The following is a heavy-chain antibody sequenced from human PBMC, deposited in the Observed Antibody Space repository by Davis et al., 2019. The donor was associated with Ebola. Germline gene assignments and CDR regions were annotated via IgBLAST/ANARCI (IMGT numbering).Heavy chain of an antibody. CDR1: GYSINRGFT. CDR2: IYHSGST. Sequence: SETLSLTCTVSGYSINRGFTWGWIRQPPGKGLEWVGSIYHSGSTNYSPSLKSRVTISVDTSKNRFSLKLSSVTAADTAVYYCARVSYYYYGMDVWGKGTTVTVSS. CDR3: ARVSYYYYGMDV. V-gene: IGHV4-38-2*02. J-gene: IGHJ6*04.